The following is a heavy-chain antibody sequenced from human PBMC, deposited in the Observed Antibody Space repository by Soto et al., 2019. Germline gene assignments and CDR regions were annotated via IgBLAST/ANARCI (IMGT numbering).Heavy chain of an antibody. Sequence: GGSLRLSCAASGFTFSSYSMNWVRQAPGKGLEWVSSISSSSSYIYYADSVKGRFTISRDNAKNSLYLQMNSLRAEDTAVYYCARDGDYYDSSGYYQQGMDVWGQGTTVTVSS. D-gene: IGHD3-22*01. CDR1: GFTFSSYS. J-gene: IGHJ6*02. V-gene: IGHV3-21*01. CDR3: ARDGDYYDSSGYYQQGMDV. CDR2: ISSSSSYI.